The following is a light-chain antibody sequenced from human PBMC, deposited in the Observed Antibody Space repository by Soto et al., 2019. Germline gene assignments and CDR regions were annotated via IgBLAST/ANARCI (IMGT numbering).Light chain of an antibody. CDR2: EVT. CDR1: SSDIGGYKY. V-gene: IGLV2-14*01. Sequence: QSALTQPASVSGSLGQSITISCTGTSSDIGGYKYVSWYQQHPGKAPKLVIYEVTDRPSGISNRFSGSKSGNTASLTIFGLQAEDEGDYYCSSYTSSRDLIFAGGT. CDR3: SSYTSSRDLI. J-gene: IGLJ2*01.